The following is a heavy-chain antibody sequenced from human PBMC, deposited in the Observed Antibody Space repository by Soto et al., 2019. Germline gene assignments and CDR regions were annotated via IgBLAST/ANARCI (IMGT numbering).Heavy chain of an antibody. CDR2: IRSRANNYAT. D-gene: IGHD5-12*01. CDR3: NRGQVAPIGDYYDHGMDV. CDR1: GFIFSGSA. Sequence: EVQLVESGGGLVQPGGSLKLSCAASGFIFSGSAIHWVRQASGKGLEWVGRIRSRANNYATSSGESVKGRFKFSRDDSKNTAYLQMNSLKTEDTATYYCNRGQVAPIGDYYDHGMDVWGQGTTVTVSS. V-gene: IGHV3-73*02. J-gene: IGHJ6*02.